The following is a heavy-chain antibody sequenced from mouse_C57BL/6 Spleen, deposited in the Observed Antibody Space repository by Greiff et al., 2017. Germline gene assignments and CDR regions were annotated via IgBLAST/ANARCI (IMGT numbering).Heavy chain of an antibody. D-gene: IGHD4-1*01. V-gene: IGHV7-3*01. CDR3: ARLGNWYFDV. CDR1: GFTFTDYY. CDR2: IRNKANGYTT. Sequence: EVQRVASGGGLVQPGGSLSLSCAASGFTFTDYYMSWVRQPPGKALEWLGFIRNKANGYTTEYSASVKGRFTISRDNSQSILYRQMNALRAEDSATYYCARLGNWYFDVWGTGTTVTVSS. J-gene: IGHJ1*03.